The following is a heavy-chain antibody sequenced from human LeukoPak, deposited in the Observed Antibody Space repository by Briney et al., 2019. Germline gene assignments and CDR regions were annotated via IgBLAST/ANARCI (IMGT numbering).Heavy chain of an antibody. Sequence: PSETLSLTCTVSGGSISSSSYYWGWIRQPPGKGLEWIGSIYYSGSTYYNPSLKSRVTISVDTSKRQFAPTPSSMTPADTDVYYCERNGYCSSTSCYYYYYYMDVWGKGTTVTASS. CDR1: GGSISSSSYY. V-gene: IGHV4-39*06. J-gene: IGHJ6*03. CDR3: ERNGYCSSTSCYYYYYYMDV. CDR2: IYYSGST. D-gene: IGHD2-2*03.